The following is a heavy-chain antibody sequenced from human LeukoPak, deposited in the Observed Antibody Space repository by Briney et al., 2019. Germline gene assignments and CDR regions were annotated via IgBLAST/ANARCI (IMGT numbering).Heavy chain of an antibody. CDR1: GGTFSSYA. CDR2: IIPIFGIA. J-gene: IGHJ6*02. Sequence: ASVKVSRKASGGTFSSYAISWVRQAPGQGLEWMGRIIPIFGIANYAQKFQGRVTITADKSTSTAYMELSSLRSEDTAVYYCAREGYGGNAYFYYYGMDVWGQGTTVTVSS. D-gene: IGHD4-23*01. V-gene: IGHV1-69*04. CDR3: AREGYGGNAYFYYYGMDV.